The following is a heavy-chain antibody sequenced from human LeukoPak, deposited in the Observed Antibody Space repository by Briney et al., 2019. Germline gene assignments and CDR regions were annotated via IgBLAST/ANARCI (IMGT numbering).Heavy chain of an antibody. J-gene: IGHJ3*02. CDR1: GGSISSGSYY. CDR2: IYTSGST. Sequence: PSETLSHTCTVSGGSISSGSYYWSWIRQPAGKGLEWIGRIYTSGSTNYNPSLKSRVTISVDTSKNQFSLKLSSVTAADTAVYYCARDRCGGDCYSDAFDSWGQGTMVTVSS. V-gene: IGHV4-61*02. D-gene: IGHD2-21*01. CDR3: ARDRCGGDCYSDAFDS.